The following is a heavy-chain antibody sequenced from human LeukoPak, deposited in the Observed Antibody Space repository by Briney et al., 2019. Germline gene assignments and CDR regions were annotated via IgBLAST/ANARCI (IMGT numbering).Heavy chain of an antibody. V-gene: IGHV3-23*01. CDR2: ISGSGGST. CDR3: AKVRSIAARPYYYYYYVDV. CDR1: GFTFSSYA. Sequence: GGSLRLSCAASGFTFSSYAMSWVRQAPGKGLEWVSAISGSGGSTYYADSVKGRFTISRDNSKNTLYLQMNSLRAEDTAVYYCAKVRSIAARPYYYYYYVDVWGKGTTVTVSS. J-gene: IGHJ6*03. D-gene: IGHD6-6*01.